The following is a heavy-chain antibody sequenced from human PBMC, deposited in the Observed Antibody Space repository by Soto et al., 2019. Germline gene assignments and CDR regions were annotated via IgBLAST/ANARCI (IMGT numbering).Heavy chain of an antibody. CDR1: GFMFSSYW. CDR3: ASTNTLDH. D-gene: IGHD2-8*01. Sequence: EVKLMESGGGSVQPGGSLRLSCVASGFMFSSYWMSWVRQAPGKGLEWVANIKSDGSETNYVDFVKGRFTISRDNAKNSLYLQMNSLRAEDSATYYCASTNTLDHWRQGILVTVSS. J-gene: IGHJ4*02. CDR2: IKSDGSET. V-gene: IGHV3-7*02.